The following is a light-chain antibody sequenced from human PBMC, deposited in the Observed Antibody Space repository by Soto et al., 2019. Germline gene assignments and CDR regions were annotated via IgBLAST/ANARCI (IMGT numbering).Light chain of an antibody. CDR1: SSDVGDYNC. CDR3: TSYAGSNIYV. CDR2: EVS. J-gene: IGLJ1*01. Sequence: QSVLTQPPSASGSPGQSVTISCTGTSSDVGDYNCVSWYQQHPGKAPKLMIYEVSKRPSGVPDRFSGSKSGNTASLTVSGLQAEDGADYYCTSYAGSNIYVFGTGTKLTVL. V-gene: IGLV2-8*01.